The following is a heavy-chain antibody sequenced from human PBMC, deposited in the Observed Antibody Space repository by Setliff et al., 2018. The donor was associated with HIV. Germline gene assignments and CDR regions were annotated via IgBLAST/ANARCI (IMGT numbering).Heavy chain of an antibody. D-gene: IGHD3-3*01. CDR2: IYSGGTST. J-gene: IGHJ4*02. Sequence: GGSLRLSCAASEFTFRSYAMTWVRQAPGRGLEWVSVIYSGGTSTYYADSVKGRFTISRDSSKNTLYLQMDSLRPEDTAVYYCARARGITIFGVVTWYFFDYWGQGTLVTVS. CDR3: ARARGITIFGVVTWYFFDY. CDR1: EFTFRSYA. V-gene: IGHV3-23*03.